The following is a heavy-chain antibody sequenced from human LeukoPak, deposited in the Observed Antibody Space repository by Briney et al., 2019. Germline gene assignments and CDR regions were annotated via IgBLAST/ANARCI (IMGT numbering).Heavy chain of an antibody. V-gene: IGHV3-23*01. CDR2: ISGSGIST. CDR3: AKDSSSWYWGIFDY. J-gene: IGHJ4*02. Sequence: GGSLRLSCAASGFTFSSYAMTWVRPAPGKGLEWVSGISGSGISTYYADSVKGRFTISRDNSKNTLYLQMNSLRAEDTAVYYCAKDSSSWYWGIFDYWGQGTLVTVSS. CDR1: GFTFSSYA. D-gene: IGHD6-13*01.